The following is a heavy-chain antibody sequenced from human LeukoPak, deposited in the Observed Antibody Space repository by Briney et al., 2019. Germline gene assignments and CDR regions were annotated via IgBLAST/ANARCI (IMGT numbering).Heavy chain of an antibody. J-gene: IGHJ4*02. CDR3: AREGSETFGDYFDY. V-gene: IGHV4-61*02. D-gene: IGHD3-10*01. CDR1: GDSISSGDYY. Sequence: SETLSLTCTVSGDSISSGDYYWSWIRQPAGKGLEWIGRIYSSGSTNYNPSLKSRLTMSVDTSENQFSLKLSSVTAADTAVYYCAREGSETFGDYFDYWGQGTLVTVPS. CDR2: IYSSGST.